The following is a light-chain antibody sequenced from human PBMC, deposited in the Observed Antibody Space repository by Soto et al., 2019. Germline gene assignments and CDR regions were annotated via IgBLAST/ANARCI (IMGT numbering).Light chain of an antibody. Sequence: QSALTQPASVSGSPGQSITISCIGTNSDVGAYKYVSWYQQQPDKAPKLIIYEVSNRPSGVSSRFSGSKSGNTASLTISGLQAEDEADYFCSSYTSRATVVFGTGTKLTVL. CDR1: NSDVGAYKY. CDR3: SSYTSRATVV. J-gene: IGLJ1*01. CDR2: EVS. V-gene: IGLV2-14*01.